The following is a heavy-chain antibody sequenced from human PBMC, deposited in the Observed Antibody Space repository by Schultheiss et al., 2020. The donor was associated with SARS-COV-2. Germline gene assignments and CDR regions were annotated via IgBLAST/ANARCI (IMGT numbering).Heavy chain of an antibody. D-gene: IGHD3-10*01. J-gene: IGHJ6*02. CDR2: ISGSGGST. Sequence: GGSLRLSCAASGFTFSSYSMNWVRQAPGKGLEWVSAISGSGGSTYYADSVKGRFTISRDNSKNTLYLQMNSLRAEDTAVYYCASSPTDYGSGGIKPEDYYYGMDVWGQGTTVTVSS. V-gene: IGHV3-23*01. CDR1: GFTFSSYS. CDR3: ASSPTDYGSGGIKPEDYYYGMDV.